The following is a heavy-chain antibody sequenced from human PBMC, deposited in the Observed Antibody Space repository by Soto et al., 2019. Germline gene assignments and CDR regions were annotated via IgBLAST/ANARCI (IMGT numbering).Heavy chain of an antibody. V-gene: IGHV4-59*01. CDR3: ARGEGYSSSWYGFTDYYYYYGMDV. J-gene: IGHJ6*02. CDR2: IYYSGST. D-gene: IGHD6-13*01. CDR1: GGSISSYY. Sequence: SETLSLTCTVSGGSISSYYWSWIRQPPGKGLEWIGYIYYSGSTNYNPSLKSRVTISVDTSKNQFSLKLSSVTAADTAVYYCARGEGYSSSWYGFTDYYYYYGMDVWGQGTKVTVSS.